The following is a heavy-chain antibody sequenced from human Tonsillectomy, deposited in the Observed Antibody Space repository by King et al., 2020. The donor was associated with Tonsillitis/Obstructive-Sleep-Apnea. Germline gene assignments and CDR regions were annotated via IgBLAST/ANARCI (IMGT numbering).Heavy chain of an antibody. CDR2: IDHSGST. CDR3: ARGSVESDWAFDY. CDR1: GGSFSSYY. D-gene: IGHD3/OR15-3a*01. V-gene: IGHV4-34*01. J-gene: IGHJ4*02. Sequence: VQLQQWGAGLLKPSETLSLTCGVYGGSFSSYYWSWIRQTPGKGLEWIGEIDHSGSTNNNPSLKSRVSITVDASKNQFSLTLNSVTAADTAVYYCARGSVESDWAFDYWGQGTLVIVSS.